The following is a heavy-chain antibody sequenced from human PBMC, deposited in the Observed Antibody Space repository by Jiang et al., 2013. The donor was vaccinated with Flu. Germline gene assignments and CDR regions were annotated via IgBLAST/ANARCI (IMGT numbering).Heavy chain of an antibody. Sequence: KVSCKASGYTFTSYAMNWVRQAPGQGLDVDGMDQHQHWEPNVCPGLHQDRFVFSLDTSVSTAYLQISSLKAEDTAVYYCARASRAVAGIRKDFDYWGQGTLVTVSS. J-gene: IGHJ4*02. D-gene: IGHD6-19*01. CDR1: GYTFTSYA. CDR3: ARASRAVAGIRKDFDY. V-gene: IGHV7-4-1*02. CDR2: QHQHWEP.